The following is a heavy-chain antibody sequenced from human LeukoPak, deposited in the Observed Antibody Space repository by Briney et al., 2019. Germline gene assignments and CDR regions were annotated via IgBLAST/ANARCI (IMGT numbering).Heavy chain of an antibody. CDR2: ISYDGSNK. Sequence: QAGGSLRLSCAASGFTFSSYGMHWVRQAPGKGLEWVAVISYDGSNKYYADSVKGRFTISRDNAKNSLYLQMNSLRDEDTAVYYCARERMSYSSGWYAASTSGSLGYWGQGTLVTVSS. CDR1: GFTFSSYG. CDR3: ARERMSYSSGWYAASTSGSLGY. D-gene: IGHD6-19*01. V-gene: IGHV3-30*03. J-gene: IGHJ4*02.